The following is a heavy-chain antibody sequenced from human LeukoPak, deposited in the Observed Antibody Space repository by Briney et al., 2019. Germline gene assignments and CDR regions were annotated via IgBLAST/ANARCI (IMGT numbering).Heavy chain of an antibody. V-gene: IGHV4-59*01. J-gene: IGHJ4*02. CDR3: ARGSEYSSSSD. D-gene: IGHD6-6*01. Sequence: SETLSLTCTVSDGSIRSAYWSWIRQPPGKGLEWMGYIHYSGGTQYNPSLNGRVTVSVDTSKNQFSLKLTSVTAADTAVYYCARGSEYSSSSDWGQGTLVTVSS. CDR1: DGSIRSAY. CDR2: IHYSGGT.